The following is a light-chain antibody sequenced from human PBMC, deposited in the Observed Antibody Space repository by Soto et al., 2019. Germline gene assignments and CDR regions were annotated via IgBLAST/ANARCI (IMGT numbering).Light chain of an antibody. J-gene: IGLJ3*02. CDR3: CSYAGTGFWV. CDR1: TPNIGSNY. V-gene: IGLV1-47*01. CDR2: RNN. Sequence: QSGLTQPPSASGTPGQRVIISCSGKTPNIGSNYVYWYRHLPGTAPQLLIYRNNQRPSGVPDRFSGSKSGNTASLTISGLQTEDEADYYCCSYAGTGFWVFGGGTKLTVL.